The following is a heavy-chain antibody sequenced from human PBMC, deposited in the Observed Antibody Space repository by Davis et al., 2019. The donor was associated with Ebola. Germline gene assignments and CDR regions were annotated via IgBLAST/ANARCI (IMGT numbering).Heavy chain of an antibody. CDR2: ISSSSRTI. CDR1: GFTFSSYS. D-gene: IGHD4-17*01. CDR3: ARDYYGDYRVDY. Sequence: GGSLRLSCAASGFTFSSYSMNWVRQDKGKGLEWVSYISSSSRTIYYADSVKGRFTVSRDNARNSLYLQMNSLRDEDTAAYYCARDYYGDYRVDYWGQGTLVTVSS. J-gene: IGHJ4*02. V-gene: IGHV3-48*02.